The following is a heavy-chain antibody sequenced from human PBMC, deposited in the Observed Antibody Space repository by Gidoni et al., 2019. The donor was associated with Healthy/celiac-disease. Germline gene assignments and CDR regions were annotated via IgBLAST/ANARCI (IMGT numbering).Heavy chain of an antibody. Sequence: LRLSCAASGFTFSSYWMSWVRQAPGKGLEWVANIKQDGSEKYYVDSVKGRFTISRDNAKNSLYLQMNSLRAEDTAVYYCARDLEDWDWSGGFDYWGQGTLVTVSS. V-gene: IGHV3-7*01. D-gene: IGHD3-9*01. CDR3: ARDLEDWDWSGGFDY. CDR1: GFTFSSYW. CDR2: IKQDGSEK. J-gene: IGHJ4*02.